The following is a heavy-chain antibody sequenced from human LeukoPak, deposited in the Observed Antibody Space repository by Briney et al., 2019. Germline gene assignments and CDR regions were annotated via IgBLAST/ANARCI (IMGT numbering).Heavy chain of an antibody. CDR2: INPNSGT. D-gene: IGHD6-13*01. CDR3: AREEQHQRGRHFEY. J-gene: IGHJ4*02. Sequence: GASVKVSCKASGYTFSGYYIHWVRQGPGQGLEWMGWINPNSGTNYAQNFQGRVTMTRDTSISTAYMELSRLRSDGTAVYYCAREEQHQRGRHFEYWGQGTLVTVSS. CDR1: GYTFSGYY. V-gene: IGHV1-2*02.